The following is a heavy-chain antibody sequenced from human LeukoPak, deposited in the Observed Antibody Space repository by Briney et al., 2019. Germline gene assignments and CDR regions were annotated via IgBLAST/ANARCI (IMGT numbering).Heavy chain of an antibody. CDR3: ARAGCSGGSCYPWYYYYGMDV. CDR2: IYSGGST. CDR1: GFTVSSNY. Sequence: GGSLRLSCAASGFTVSSNYMSWVRQAPGKGLEWVSVIYSGGSTYYADSVKGRFTISGDNSKNTLYLQMNSLRAEDTAVNYCARAGCSGGSCYPWYYYYGMDVWGQGTTVTVSS. D-gene: IGHD2-15*01. V-gene: IGHV3-66*01. J-gene: IGHJ6*02.